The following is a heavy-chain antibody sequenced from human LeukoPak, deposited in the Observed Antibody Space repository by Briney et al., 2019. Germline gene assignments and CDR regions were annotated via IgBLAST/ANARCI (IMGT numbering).Heavy chain of an antibody. J-gene: IGHJ4*02. CDR2: ISYDGSNK. Sequence: PGGSLRLSCAASGFTFSSYGMHWVRQAPGKGLEWVAVISYDGSNKYYADSVKGRFTISRDNSKNTLYLQMNSLRAEDTAVYYCAKDPSTLTLTDDYWGQGTLVTVSS. D-gene: IGHD1-14*01. CDR1: GFTFSSYG. CDR3: AKDPSTLTLTDDY. V-gene: IGHV3-30*18.